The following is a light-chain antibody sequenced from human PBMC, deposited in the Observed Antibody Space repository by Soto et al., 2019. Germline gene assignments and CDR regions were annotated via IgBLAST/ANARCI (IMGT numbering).Light chain of an antibody. CDR2: DAS. V-gene: IGKV3-11*01. CDR1: QRVSSY. J-gene: IGKJ2*01. CDR3: QQRSNSPSN. Sequence: EIVLTQSPATLSLSPGERATLSCRASQRVSSYLAWYQHNPGQAPRLLLYDASNRATGIPARFSGSGSGTDFTRTIRCLEPEDFAVYYFQQRSNSPSNFGQGTKLEIK.